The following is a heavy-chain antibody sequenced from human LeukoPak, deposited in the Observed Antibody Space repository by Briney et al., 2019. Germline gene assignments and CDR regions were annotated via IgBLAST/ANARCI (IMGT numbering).Heavy chain of an antibody. J-gene: IGHJ4*02. D-gene: IGHD6-19*01. CDR2: ISGSGGST. V-gene: IGHV3-23*01. Sequence: LSGGSLRLSCAASGFTFSSYAMSWVRQALGKGLEWVSAISGSGGSTYYADSVKGRFTISRDNSKNTLYLQMNSLRAEDTAVYYCAKVMSGWYDYWGQGTLVTVSS. CDR1: GFTFSSYA. CDR3: AKVMSGWYDY.